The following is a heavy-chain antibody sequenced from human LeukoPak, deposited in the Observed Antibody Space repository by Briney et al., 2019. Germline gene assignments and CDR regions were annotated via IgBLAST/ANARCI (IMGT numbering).Heavy chain of an antibody. J-gene: IGHJ4*02. V-gene: IGHV3-43*01. CDR1: GFMFDDYT. Sequence: PGGSLRLSCAASGFMFDDYTMHWVRQARGKALEWVSLINWGGGSRYYAASVKGRFTVSRDNSKNSLYLQMNSLRTEDPALYYCAKGDVDSPMNFYHWGQGTLVTVSS. D-gene: IGHD5-18*01. CDR3: AKGDVDSPMNFYH. CDR2: INWGGGSR.